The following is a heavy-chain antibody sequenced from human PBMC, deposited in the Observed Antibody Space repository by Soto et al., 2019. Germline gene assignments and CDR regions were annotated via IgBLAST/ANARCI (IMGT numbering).Heavy chain of an antibody. J-gene: IGHJ4*02. D-gene: IGHD3-22*01. CDR1: GGSISSSSYY. CDR2: IYYSGST. Sequence: QLQLQESGPGLVKPSETLSLTCTVSGGSISSSSYYWGWIRQPPGKGLEWIGSIYYSGSTYYNPSLKSRVSFSVATSQNLFSLNLTSVTAADTALYFCSRHYYYDSSGYYSHFDYWGQGTLVTVSS. V-gene: IGHV4-39*01. CDR3: SRHYYYDSSGYYSHFDY.